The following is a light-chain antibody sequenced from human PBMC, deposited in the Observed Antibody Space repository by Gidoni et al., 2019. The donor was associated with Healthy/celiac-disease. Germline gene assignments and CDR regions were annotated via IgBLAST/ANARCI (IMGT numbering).Light chain of an antibody. V-gene: IGKV2-28*01. CDR3: ILALLPPPFT. CDR1: QSLLHSNGYNY. Sequence: DIVMTQSPLSLPVTPGEPASISCRSSQSLLHSNGYNYFDWYLQKPGQSPQLLLYLGSNRGFAVPASFIGSSSSTDFTLKISSVEAEDVGVYYCILALLPPPFTFGQGTKLDIK. J-gene: IGKJ2*01. CDR2: LGS.